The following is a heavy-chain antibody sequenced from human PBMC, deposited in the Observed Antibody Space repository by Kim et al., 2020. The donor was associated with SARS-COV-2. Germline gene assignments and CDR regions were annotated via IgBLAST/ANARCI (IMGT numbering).Heavy chain of an antibody. CDR3: AREDNWRDWSNCLCR. CDR1: GITFGSHA. CDR2: IYYDGSNT. D-gene: IGHD3-9*01. V-gene: IGHV3-30*04. J-gene: IGHJ2*01. Sequence: GGSLRLSCAASGITFGSHAMRWVRQPPGKGLEWVAAIYYDGSNTYYTDSVKGRFTISRDNSKNTLYLQMNSLRAEDTAMYYCAREDNWRDWSNCLCRWGR.